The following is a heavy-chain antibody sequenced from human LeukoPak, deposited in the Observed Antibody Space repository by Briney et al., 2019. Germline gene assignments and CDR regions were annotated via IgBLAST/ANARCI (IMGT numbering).Heavy chain of an antibody. CDR3: ARVQGGQWLVQEEFDY. Sequence: GRSLRLSCAASGFTFSSYAMHWVRQAAGKGLEWVAVISYDGSNKYYADSVKGRFTISRDNSKNTLYLQMNSLRAEDTAVYYCARVQGGQWLVQEEFDYWGQGTLVTVSS. J-gene: IGHJ4*02. CDR2: ISYDGSNK. D-gene: IGHD6-19*01. V-gene: IGHV3-30-3*01. CDR1: GFTFSSYA.